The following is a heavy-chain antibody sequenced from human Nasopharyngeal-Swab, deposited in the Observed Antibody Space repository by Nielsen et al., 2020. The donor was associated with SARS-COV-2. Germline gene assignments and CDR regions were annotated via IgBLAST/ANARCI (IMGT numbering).Heavy chain of an antibody. Sequence: SETLSLTCAVSGGSISSSNWWSWVRQPPGKGLEWIGEIYHSGSTNYNPSLKSRVTISVDKSKNQFSLKLSSVTAADTAVYYCARCPHEGDIVVVPAALYSSGPRLHPWGQGTLVTVSS. D-gene: IGHD2-2*01. CDR3: ARCPHEGDIVVVPAALYSSGPRLHP. CDR2: IYHSGST. J-gene: IGHJ5*02. CDR1: GGSISSSNW. V-gene: IGHV4-4*02.